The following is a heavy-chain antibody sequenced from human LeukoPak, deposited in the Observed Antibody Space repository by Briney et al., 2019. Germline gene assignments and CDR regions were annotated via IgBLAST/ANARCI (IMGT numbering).Heavy chain of an antibody. CDR1: GYTFTGYY. V-gene: IGHV1-2*02. CDR2: INPNSGGT. J-gene: IGHJ5*02. Sequence: XSVKVXXKASGYTFTGYYMHWVRQAPGQGLEWMGWINPNSGGTNYAQKFQGRVTMTRETAISTDYMELSRLRCDDTDVYYCARAAMGNLWFDPWGQGTLVTVSS. D-gene: IGHD1-26*01. CDR3: ARAAMGNLWFDP.